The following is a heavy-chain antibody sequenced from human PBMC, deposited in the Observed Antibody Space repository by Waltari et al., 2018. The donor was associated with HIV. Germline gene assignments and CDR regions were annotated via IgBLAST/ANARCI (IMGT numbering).Heavy chain of an antibody. D-gene: IGHD3-22*01. CDR2: VSCSGAKS. V-gene: IGHV3-23*01. CDR3: AKAYYENTAYYYDF. J-gene: IGHJ4*02. Sequence: EVQLLESGGGLVQPGGSRRLSCAASGFAYVSYAITWVRQSPERGLECVAGVSCSGAKSFYAASVKGRFTISRENSKNTVFLQMNSLRAADTAIYYCAKAYYENTAYYYDFWGRGTRVTVSS. CDR1: GFAYVSYA.